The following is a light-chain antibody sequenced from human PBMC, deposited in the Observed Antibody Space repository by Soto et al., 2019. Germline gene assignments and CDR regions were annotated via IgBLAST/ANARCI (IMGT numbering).Light chain of an antibody. J-gene: IGKJ1*01. CDR2: DAS. CDR1: QSVSSSY. V-gene: IGKV3D-20*01. Sequence: EIVLTQSPATPSLSPGGRATLSCGASQSVSSSYLAWYQQKPGLAPRLLIYDASSRATGIPDRFSGSGSGTDFTLTISRLEPEDFAVYYCQQYGSSPGTFGQGTRWIS. CDR3: QQYGSSPGT.